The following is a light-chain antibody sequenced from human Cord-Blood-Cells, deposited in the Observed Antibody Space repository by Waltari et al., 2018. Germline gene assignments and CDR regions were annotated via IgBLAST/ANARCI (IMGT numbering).Light chain of an antibody. CDR1: QGISSY. J-gene: IGKJ1*01. CDR3: QQYYSYPWT. Sequence: AIRITQSPSSLSASTGARVPITCRASQGISSYLAWYQQKPGKAPKLLIYASSTLQSGVPSRFSGSVSGTDFTLTISCLQSEDFATYYCQQYYSYPWTFGQGTKVEIK. V-gene: IGKV1-8*01. CDR2: ASS.